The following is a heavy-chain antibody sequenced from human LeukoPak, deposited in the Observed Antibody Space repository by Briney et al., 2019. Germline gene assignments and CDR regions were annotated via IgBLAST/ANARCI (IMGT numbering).Heavy chain of an antibody. V-gene: IGHV7-4-1*02. CDR3: TXXXXGYCGNTNCFDY. Sequence: GASVQVSCKASGYTFINYALNWVRQAPGQGVEWMGWINPNTGNPTYAQGFIRGFVFSLDTSVSTAYLQISSLQADDTAVYYCTXXXXGYCGNTNCFDYWGQGTLVTVSS. D-gene: IGHD2-2*01. CDR1: GYTFINYA. CDR2: INPNTGNP. J-gene: IGHJ4*02.